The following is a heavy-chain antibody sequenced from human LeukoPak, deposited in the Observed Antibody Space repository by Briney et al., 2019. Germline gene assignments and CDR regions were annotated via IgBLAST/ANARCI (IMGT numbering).Heavy chain of an antibody. CDR3: ARAATMIVVVPHFDY. CDR2: INPSAGST. D-gene: IGHD3-22*01. Sequence: ASVKVSCKASGYTFTSYYIHWVRQAPGQGLEWMGIINPSAGSTSYAQKFQGRVTMTRDTSTSTVYMELSSLRSEDTAVYYCARAATMIVVVPHFDYWGQGTLVTVSS. V-gene: IGHV1-46*01. CDR1: GYTFTSYY. J-gene: IGHJ4*02.